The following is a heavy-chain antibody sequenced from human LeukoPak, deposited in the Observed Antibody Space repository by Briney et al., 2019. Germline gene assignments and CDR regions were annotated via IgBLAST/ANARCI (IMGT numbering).Heavy chain of an antibody. J-gene: IGHJ4*02. CDR3: ARDGAVDTAMVTVLFDY. D-gene: IGHD5-18*01. V-gene: IGHV3-23*01. CDR2: ISGSGGST. Sequence: GGSLRLSCAASGFTFSSYAMSWVRQAPGKGLEWVSAISGSGGSTYYADSVKGRFTISRDNSKNTLYLQMNSLRAEDTAVYYCARDGAVDTAMVTVLFDYWGQGTLVTVSS. CDR1: GFTFSSYA.